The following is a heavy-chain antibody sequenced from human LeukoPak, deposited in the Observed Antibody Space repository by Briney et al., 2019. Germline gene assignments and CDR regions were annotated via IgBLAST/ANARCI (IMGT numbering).Heavy chain of an antibody. D-gene: IGHD4-17*01. Sequence: ASVKVSSKASGYIFTSYGINWVRQAPGQGLEWMGWISAYNGNTDYAQNLQGRVTMTTDTSTSTAYMELRSLRSDDTAVYYCAREQPVTNWFDPWGQGTLVTVSS. V-gene: IGHV1-18*01. CDR3: AREQPVTNWFDP. CDR2: ISAYNGNT. J-gene: IGHJ5*02. CDR1: GYIFTSYG.